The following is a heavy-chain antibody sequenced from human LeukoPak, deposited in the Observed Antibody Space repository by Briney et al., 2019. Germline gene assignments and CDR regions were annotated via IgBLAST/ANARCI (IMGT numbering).Heavy chain of an antibody. J-gene: IGHJ3*02. CDR1: GGSFSGYY. V-gene: IGHV4-34*01. CDR3: ARNIHLAAAGTRGYDAFDI. CDR2: INHSGST. D-gene: IGHD6-13*01. Sequence: PSETLSLTCAVYGGSFSGYYWSWIRQPPGKGLEWIGEINHSGSTNYNPSLKSRVTISVDTSKNQFSLKLSSVTAADTAVYYCARNIHLAAAGTRGYDAFDIWGQGTMVTVSS.